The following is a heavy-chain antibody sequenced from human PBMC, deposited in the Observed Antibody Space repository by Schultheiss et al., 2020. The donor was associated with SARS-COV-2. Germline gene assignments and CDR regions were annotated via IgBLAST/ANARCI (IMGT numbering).Heavy chain of an antibody. Sequence: GGSLRLSCAASGFSFSSYSMNWVRQAPGKGLEWVSSISGSGGSTYYADSVKGRFTIYRDNSINTLYLQMNRLRAEDTAVYYCARDRAIEYGMDVWGQGTTVTVSS. V-gene: IGHV3-23*01. CDR3: ARDRAIEYGMDV. D-gene: IGHD2-2*02. J-gene: IGHJ6*02. CDR1: GFSFSSYS. CDR2: ISGSGGST.